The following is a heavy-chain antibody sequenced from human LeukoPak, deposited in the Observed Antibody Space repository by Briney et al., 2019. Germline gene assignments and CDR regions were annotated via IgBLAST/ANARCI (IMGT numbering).Heavy chain of an antibody. CDR3: ARTNLLLWFGEFEWFDP. D-gene: IGHD3-10*01. CDR2: INPNSGGT. Sequence: PSASVMVSCKASGYTFTGYYMHWVRQAPGQGLEWMGWINPNSGGTNYAQKFQGRVTMTRDTSISTAYMELSRLRSDDTAVYYCARTNLLLWFGEFEWFDPWGQGTLVTVSS. J-gene: IGHJ5*02. CDR1: GYTFTGYY. V-gene: IGHV1-2*02.